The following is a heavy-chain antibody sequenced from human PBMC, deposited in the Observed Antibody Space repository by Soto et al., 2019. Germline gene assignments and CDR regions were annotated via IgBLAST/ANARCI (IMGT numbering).Heavy chain of an antibody. V-gene: IGHV3-21*01. J-gene: IGHJ4*01. D-gene: IGHD2-15*01. CDR2: ISYNNGCT. CDR1: GYTISSYS. CDR3: ARLFFSAAISACGIDF. Sequence: GGTLRLSCAASGYTISSYSLRWVRQAPGEERAEGTSISYNNGCTYYKESVKGRFTISIDNSKNPLYLQMSSLTADDTAVYYCARLFFSAAISACGIDFWGQGXPVTVSS.